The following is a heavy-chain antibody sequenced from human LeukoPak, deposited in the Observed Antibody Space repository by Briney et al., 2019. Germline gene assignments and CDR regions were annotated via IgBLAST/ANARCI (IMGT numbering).Heavy chain of an antibody. CDR1: GFTFSSYW. V-gene: IGHV3-7*05. D-gene: IGHD6-19*01. J-gene: IGHJ4*02. CDR3: ARDWNGSGWHTDY. Sequence: GGSLRLSCAASGFTFSSYWMSWVRQAPGKGLEWVANINLDGSQKYYVDSVRGRFTISRDNAKNSLYLQMNSLRVEDTAVYYCARDWNGSGWHTDYWGQGTLVTVSS. CDR2: INLDGSQK.